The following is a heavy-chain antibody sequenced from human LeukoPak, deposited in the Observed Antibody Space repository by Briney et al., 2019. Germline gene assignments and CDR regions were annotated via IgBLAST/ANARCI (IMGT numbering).Heavy chain of an antibody. CDR1: GFTFSSHG. CDR3: AKHHRMAARLVYFDY. D-gene: IGHD6-6*01. Sequence: GGSLRLSCAASGFTFSSHGMNWVRQAPGKGLEWVSTISGSGAGTYYADSVKGRFTISRDNSKNTLYLQMNSLRVEDTAVYYCAKHHRMAARLVYFDYWAQRTLVSVSS. J-gene: IGHJ4*02. CDR2: ISGSGAGT. V-gene: IGHV3-23*01.